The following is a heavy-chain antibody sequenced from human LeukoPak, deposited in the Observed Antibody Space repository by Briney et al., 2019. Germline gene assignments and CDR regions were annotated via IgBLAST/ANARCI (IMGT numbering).Heavy chain of an antibody. J-gene: IGHJ3*02. D-gene: IGHD2-8*01. CDR3: ARVGSYYDAFDI. CDR2: IYYSGST. Sequence: SETLSLTCTVSGGSISGYYWGWIRQPPGKGLEWIGYIYYSGSTYYNPSLKSRVTISVDTSKNQFSLKLSSVTAADTAVYFCARVGSYYDAFDIWGQGTMVTVSS. CDR1: GGSISGYY. V-gene: IGHV4-59*01.